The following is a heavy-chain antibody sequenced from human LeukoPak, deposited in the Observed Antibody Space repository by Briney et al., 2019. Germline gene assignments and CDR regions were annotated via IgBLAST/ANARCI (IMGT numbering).Heavy chain of an antibody. Sequence: GGSLRLSCAASGFTFSSYSMNWVRQAPGKGLEWVSYISSGSSTIYYADSMKGRFTISRDNAKNSLYLQMNSLRAEDTAVYYCARDDLGTSFYSYGMDVRGQGTMVTVSS. J-gene: IGHJ6*02. CDR2: ISSGSSTI. CDR1: GFTFSSYS. V-gene: IGHV3-48*01. D-gene: IGHD3/OR15-3a*01. CDR3: ARDDLGTSFYSYGMDV.